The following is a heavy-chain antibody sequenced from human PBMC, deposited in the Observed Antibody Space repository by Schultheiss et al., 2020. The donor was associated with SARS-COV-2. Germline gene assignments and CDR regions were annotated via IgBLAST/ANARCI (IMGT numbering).Heavy chain of an antibody. Sequence: GSLRLSCTVSGGSISSAAYYWGWIRQSPRMGLQWLGSIYHSGTTYYNPSLKSRVTISVDTSKNQFSLKLSSVTAADTAVYYCARQTITMIVVVEYYFDYWGQGTLVTVSS. CDR2: IYHSGTT. D-gene: IGHD3-22*01. V-gene: IGHV4-39*01. CDR1: GGSISSAAYY. CDR3: ARQTITMIVVVEYYFDY. J-gene: IGHJ4*02.